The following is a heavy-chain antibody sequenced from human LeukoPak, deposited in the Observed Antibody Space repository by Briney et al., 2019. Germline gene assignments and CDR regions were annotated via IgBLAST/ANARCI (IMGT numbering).Heavy chain of an antibody. CDR1: GFTFDDYA. D-gene: IGHD5-18*01. CDR2: ISWNSGSI. V-gene: IGHV3-9*01. J-gene: IGHJ4*02. CDR3: AKVLGYSYGRYYFDY. Sequence: GGSLRLSCAASGFTFDDYAMHWVRQAPGKGLEWVSGISWNSGSIGYADSVKGRFTISRDNAKNSLYLQMNSLRAEDTALYYCAKVLGYSYGRYYFDYWGQGTLVTVSS.